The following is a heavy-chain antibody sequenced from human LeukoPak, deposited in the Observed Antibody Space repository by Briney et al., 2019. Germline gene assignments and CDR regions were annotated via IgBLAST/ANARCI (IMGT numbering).Heavy chain of an antibody. CDR3: AIVAGIRKNDY. D-gene: IGHD6-19*01. V-gene: IGHV1-2*06. CDR1: GYTFTGYY. CDR2: INPNSGGT. Sequence: ASGKVSCKASGYTFTGYYMHWVRQAPGQGLEWMGRINPNSGGTNYAQKFQGRVTMTRDTSISTAYMELSRLRSDDTAVYYCAIVAGIRKNDYWGQGTLVTVSS. J-gene: IGHJ4*02.